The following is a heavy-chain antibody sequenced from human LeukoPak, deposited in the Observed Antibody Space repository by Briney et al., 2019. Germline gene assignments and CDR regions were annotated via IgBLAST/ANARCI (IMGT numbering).Heavy chain of an antibody. Sequence: SETLSLTCAVSGCSISSGGYSWSWIRQPPGKGLEWIGYIYHSGSTYYNPSLKSRVTISVDRSKIQFSLKLSSVTAADTAVYYCARDPGIAVAGATIDAFDIWGQGTMVTVSS. D-gene: IGHD6-19*01. V-gene: IGHV4-30-2*01. CDR1: GCSISSGGYS. CDR2: IYHSGST. J-gene: IGHJ3*02. CDR3: ARDPGIAVAGATIDAFDI.